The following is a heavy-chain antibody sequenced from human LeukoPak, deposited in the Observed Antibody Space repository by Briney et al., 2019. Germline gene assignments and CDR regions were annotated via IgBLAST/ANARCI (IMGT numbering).Heavy chain of an antibody. CDR2: IYYSGST. V-gene: IGHV4-34*01. Sequence: SETLSLTCAVYGGSFSGYYWSWIRQPPGKGLEWIGSIYYSGSTYYNPSLKSRVTISVDTSENQFSLKLSSVTAADTAVYYCARRSSSWYYFDYWGQGTLVTVSS. CDR3: ARRSSSWYYFDY. J-gene: IGHJ4*02. D-gene: IGHD6-13*01. CDR1: GGSFSGYY.